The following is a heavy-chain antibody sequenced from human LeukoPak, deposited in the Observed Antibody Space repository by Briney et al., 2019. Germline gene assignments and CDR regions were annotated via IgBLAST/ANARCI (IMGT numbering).Heavy chain of an antibody. CDR2: ISAYNGNT. D-gene: IGHD5-18*01. CDR3: ARGKDTAMVMDYYYYGMDV. CDR1: GYTFTSYG. J-gene: IGHJ6*02. V-gene: IGHV1-18*01. Sequence: ASVKVSCKASGYTFTSYGISWVQQAPGQGLEWMGWISAYNGNTNYAQKLQGRVTMTTDTSTSTAYMELRSLRSDDTAVYYCARGKDTAMVMDYYYYGMDVWGQGTTVTVSS.